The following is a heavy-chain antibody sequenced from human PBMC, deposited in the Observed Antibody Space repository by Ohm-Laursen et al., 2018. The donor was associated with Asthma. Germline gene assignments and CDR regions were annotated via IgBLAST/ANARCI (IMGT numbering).Heavy chain of an antibody. CDR2: ITSSSTTT. Sequence: GQTLSLTCAASGFTFSNYPMNWVRQAPGKGLEWLSYITSSSTTTYYADSVKGRFIISRDNAKNSLFLQMNSLRVDDAGVYYCARVSGGWYPPELSWGQGTPVTVSS. CDR1: GFTFSNYP. V-gene: IGHV3-48*01. D-gene: IGHD6-19*01. CDR3: ARVSGGWYPPELS. J-gene: IGHJ5*02.